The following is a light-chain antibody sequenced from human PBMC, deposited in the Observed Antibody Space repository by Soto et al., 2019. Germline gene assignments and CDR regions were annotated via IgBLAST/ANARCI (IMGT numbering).Light chain of an antibody. J-gene: IGLJ1*01. V-gene: IGLV1-51*01. CDR2: DNN. CDR3: GTWDSSLSAEV. Sequence: QSVLTQPPSVSAAPGQKVTISCSGSSSNIGNSYVSWYQYRPGTAPKLLIYDNNKRPSGIPDRFSGSKSGTSATLGITGLQTGDEADYYCGTWDSSLSAEVFGPGTKVTVL. CDR1: SSNIGNSY.